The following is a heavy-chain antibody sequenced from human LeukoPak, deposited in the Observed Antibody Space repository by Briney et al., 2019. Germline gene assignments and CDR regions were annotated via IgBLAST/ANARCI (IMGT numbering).Heavy chain of an antibody. D-gene: IGHD6-19*01. CDR1: GFTFSSYG. CDR3: ARDNHSSGWYFVDY. V-gene: IGHV3-30*03. CDR2: ISYDGSNK. J-gene: IGHJ4*02. Sequence: GGSLRLSCAASGFTFSSYGMHWVRQAPGKGLEWVAVISYDGSNKYYADSVKGRFTISRDNSKNTLYLQMNSLRAEDTAVYYCARDNHSSGWYFVDYWGQGTLVTVSS.